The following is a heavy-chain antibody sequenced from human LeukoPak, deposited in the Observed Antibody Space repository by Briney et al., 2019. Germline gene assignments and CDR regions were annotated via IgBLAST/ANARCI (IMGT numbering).Heavy chain of an antibody. V-gene: IGHV3-23*01. CDR3: AKDLWDIVVVVAGFAGDY. CDR2: ISGSGGST. J-gene: IGHJ4*02. Sequence: GGSPRLSCAASGFTFSSYAMSWVRQAPGKGLEWVSAISGSGGSTYYADSVKGRFTISRDNSKNTLYLQMNSLRAEDTAVYYCAKDLWDIVVVVAGFAGDYWGQGTLVTVSS. CDR1: GFTFSSYA. D-gene: IGHD2-15*01.